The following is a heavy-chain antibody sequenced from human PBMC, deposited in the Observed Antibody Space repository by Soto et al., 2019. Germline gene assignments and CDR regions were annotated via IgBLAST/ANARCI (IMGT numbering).Heavy chain of an antibody. CDR1: GFSFSYYG. V-gene: IGHV3-30*18. D-gene: IGHD6-6*01. J-gene: IGHJ4*02. CDR2: ITHDGYNR. CDR3: AKGGSFDI. Sequence: QVHLVESGGSVVQPGGSRRLSCAASGFSFSYYGLHWVRQAPGKGLEWLALITHDGYNRYYADSVKGRFTISRDNSKNTIFLQMNSLKSEDTGVYYCAKGGSFDIWGRGTPVTVSS.